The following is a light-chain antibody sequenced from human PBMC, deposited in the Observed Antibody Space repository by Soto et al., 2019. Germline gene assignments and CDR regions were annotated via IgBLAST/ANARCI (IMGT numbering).Light chain of an antibody. CDR3: QQYNNWPGT. CDR2: GAS. J-gene: IGKJ1*01. CDR1: QSLSSN. V-gene: IGKV3-15*01. Sequence: EIIMTHSPATLSVSPGERATLSCRASQSLSSNLAWYQQKPGQTPRLLIYGASTRATGIPARFSGSGSGTEFTLTISSLQSEDFAVYYCQQYNNWPGTFGQGTKVDIK.